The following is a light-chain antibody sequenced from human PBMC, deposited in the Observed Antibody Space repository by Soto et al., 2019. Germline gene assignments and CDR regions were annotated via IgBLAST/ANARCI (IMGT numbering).Light chain of an antibody. J-gene: IGKJ2*01. V-gene: IGKV3-20*01. CDR1: QSVSSSY. CDR3: QQFGNSPYT. Sequence: EIVLTQSPGTLSLSPGERATLSCRASQSVSSSYLAWYQQKPGQTPRLLIYGASSRATGIPDRFSGSGSGTDCTLTISRLEPEDLAVYYCQQFGNSPYTFGQGTKLDIK. CDR2: GAS.